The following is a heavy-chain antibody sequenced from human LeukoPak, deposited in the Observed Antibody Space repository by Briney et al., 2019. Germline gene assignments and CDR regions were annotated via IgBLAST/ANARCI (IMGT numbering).Heavy chain of an antibody. V-gene: IGHV4-61*01. Sequence: SETLSLTCTVSGGSVSSGSYFWTWIRQPPGKGLEGMGYVYYSGSTNYNPSLKSRVTISVDTSKNQFSLKVSSVTAADTAVYYCAREVIVGATGYYYYGMDVWGQGTTVTVSS. J-gene: IGHJ6*02. CDR2: VYYSGST. CDR3: AREVIVGATGYYYYGMDV. D-gene: IGHD1-26*01. CDR1: GGSVSSGSYF.